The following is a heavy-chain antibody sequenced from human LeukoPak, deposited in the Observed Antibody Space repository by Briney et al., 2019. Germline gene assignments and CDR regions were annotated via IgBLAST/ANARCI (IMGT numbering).Heavy chain of an antibody. V-gene: IGHV3-23*01. CDR3: AKAHTVTHQGGAFDI. D-gene: IGHD4-17*01. J-gene: IGHJ4*02. CDR2: ISGSGGST. CDR1: GFTFSSYG. Sequence: GGSLRLSCAASGFTFSSYGMSWVRQAPGKGLEWVSAISGSGGSTYYADSVKGRFTISRDNSKNTLYLQMNSLRAEDTAVYYCAKAHTVTHQGGAFDIWGQGTLVTVSS.